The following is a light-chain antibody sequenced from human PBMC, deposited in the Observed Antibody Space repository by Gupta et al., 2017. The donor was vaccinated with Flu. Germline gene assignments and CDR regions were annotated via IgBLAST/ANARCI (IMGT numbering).Light chain of an antibody. CDR2: GSS. J-gene: IGKJ4*01. V-gene: IGKV1-39*01. Sequence: TQSPSSLSASVGDRVTITCRASEGIRSYLNWYHQKPGKAPQLLIYGSSKLLIGAPSRFSGSGSGTDFTLTIVTLQPEDFGTYYCQQSFRSPPTFGGGTKVE. CDR3: QQSFRSPPT. CDR1: EGIRSY.